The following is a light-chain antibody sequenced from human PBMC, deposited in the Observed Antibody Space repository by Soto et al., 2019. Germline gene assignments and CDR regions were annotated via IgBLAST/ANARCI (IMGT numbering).Light chain of an antibody. CDR1: QSVLYSSNNMNY. V-gene: IGKV4-1*01. J-gene: IGKJ4*01. CDR3: QQYYSIPLP. Sequence: DFVMTQSPDSLAVSLGETATINCKSSQSVLYSSNNMNYLSWYQQKPGQPPKLLIYWASTRKSGVPDRISGSGSGTDFTLTISSLQAEDVAVYYCQQYYSIPLPYGGGTKVEIK. CDR2: WAS.